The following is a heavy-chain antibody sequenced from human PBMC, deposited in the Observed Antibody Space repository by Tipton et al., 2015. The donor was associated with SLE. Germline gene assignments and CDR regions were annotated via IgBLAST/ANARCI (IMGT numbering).Heavy chain of an antibody. CDR1: GGSISSRSYY. Sequence: TLSLTCTVSGGSISSRSYYWGWISQPPGKGLEWIGSIYYRGATYYNPSLKSRVTIAVDTSKNQFSPKLYSLTAADTAVYYCARTSWDANSSDWYFDLWGRGPLVTVSS. CDR3: ARTSWDANSSDWYFDL. CDR2: IYYRGAT. D-gene: IGHD6-6*01. V-gene: IGHV4-39*07. J-gene: IGHJ2*01.